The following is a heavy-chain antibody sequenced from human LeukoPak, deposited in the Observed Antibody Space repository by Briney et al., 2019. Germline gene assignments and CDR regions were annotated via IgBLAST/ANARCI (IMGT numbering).Heavy chain of an antibody. CDR1: GFTFDDYA. CDR2: ISWNSGSI. J-gene: IGHJ4*02. Sequence: GGSLRLSCAASGFTFDDYAMHWVRQAPGKGLEWASGISWNSGSIGYADSVKGRFTISRDNAKNSLYLQMNSLRAEDTALYYCAKDIGYSSGWYFDYWGQGTLVTVSS. D-gene: IGHD6-19*01. CDR3: AKDIGYSSGWYFDY. V-gene: IGHV3-9*01.